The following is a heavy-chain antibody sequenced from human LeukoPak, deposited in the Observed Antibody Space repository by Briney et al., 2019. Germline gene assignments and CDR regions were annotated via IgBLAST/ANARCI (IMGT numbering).Heavy chain of an antibody. V-gene: IGHV3-74*01. Sequence: GGSLRLSCAASGFTFSSYAMSWVRQAPGKGLVWVSRINSDGTSTTYADSVKGRFTISRDNAKNTLYLQMNSLRAEDTAVYYCAREPALAPDYWGQGTLVTVSS. J-gene: IGHJ4*02. D-gene: IGHD1-14*01. CDR2: INSDGTST. CDR1: GFTFSSYA. CDR3: AREPALAPDY.